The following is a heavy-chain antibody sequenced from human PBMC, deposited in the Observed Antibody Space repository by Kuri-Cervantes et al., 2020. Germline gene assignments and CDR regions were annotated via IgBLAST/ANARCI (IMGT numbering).Heavy chain of an antibody. CDR2: INHSGSI. Sequence: SETLSLTCAAYGGSFSGYYWSWIRQPPGKGLEWIGEINHSGSINYNPSLKSRVTISVDTSKNQFSLKLSSVTAADTAVYYCARDRGGFYGSGSYYSLSAGWFDPWGQGTLVTVSS. CDR1: GGSFSGYY. D-gene: IGHD3-10*01. CDR3: ARDRGGFYGSGSYYSLSAGWFDP. V-gene: IGHV4-34*01. J-gene: IGHJ5*02.